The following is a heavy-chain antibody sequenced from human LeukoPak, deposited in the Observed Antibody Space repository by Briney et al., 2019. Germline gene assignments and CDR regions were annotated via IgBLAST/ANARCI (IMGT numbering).Heavy chain of an antibody. Sequence: SETLSLTCTVSGGSISSSSYYWGWLRQPPGKGREWIGSIYYSGSTYYNPSLKSRVTISVNTTKNQFSLKLRSVTAADTAVYYCARLGRQKGTDWGQGTLVTVSS. J-gene: IGHJ4*02. CDR3: ARLGRQKGTD. CDR1: GGSISSSSYY. CDR2: IYYSGST. V-gene: IGHV4-39*01. D-gene: IGHD1-1*01.